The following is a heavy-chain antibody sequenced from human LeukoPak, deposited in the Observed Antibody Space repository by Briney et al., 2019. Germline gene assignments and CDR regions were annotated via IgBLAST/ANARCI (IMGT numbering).Heavy chain of an antibody. Sequence: SQTLSLTCTVSGGSISSRTYFWSWIRQPAGKGLEWIAHIYTSGSTNYNPSLKSRVTISVDTSKNQFSLKLSPVTAADTAVYYCARDVSGYSGYDFFDYWGQGTLVTVSS. CDR3: ARDVSGYSGYDFFDY. D-gene: IGHD5-12*01. V-gene: IGHV4-61*09. CDR2: IYTSGST. J-gene: IGHJ4*02. CDR1: GGSISSRTYF.